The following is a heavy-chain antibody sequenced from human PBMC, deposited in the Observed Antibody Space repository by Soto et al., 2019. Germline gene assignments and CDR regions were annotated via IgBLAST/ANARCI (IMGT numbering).Heavy chain of an antibody. Sequence: EVQLVESGGGLVKPGGSLRLSCAASGFTFSGYSMNWVRQAPGKGLEWVSSISSTDRYIYYADSVRGRFTTSRDNAENPLYLQMNSLRVEDTAVYCCVTSPEGTSGMRDWGQGALVTVSS. CDR1: GFTFSGYS. D-gene: IGHD1-1*01. CDR3: VTSPEGTSGMRD. CDR2: ISSTDRYI. V-gene: IGHV3-21*01. J-gene: IGHJ4*02.